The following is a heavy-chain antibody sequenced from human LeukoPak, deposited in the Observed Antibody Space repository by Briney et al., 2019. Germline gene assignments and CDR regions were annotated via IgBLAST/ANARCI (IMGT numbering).Heavy chain of an antibody. CDR3: ARGSDTAAGLY. V-gene: IGHV4-34*01. Sequence: SETLSLTCAVYGGSFSGYYWSWIRQPPGKGLEWIGEINHSGSTNYNPSLKSRVSISLDSSKNQFSLKVSSVTAADTAVYYCARGSDTAAGLYWGQGTLVTVSS. J-gene: IGHJ4*02. CDR1: GGSFSGYY. D-gene: IGHD6-13*01. CDR2: INHSGST.